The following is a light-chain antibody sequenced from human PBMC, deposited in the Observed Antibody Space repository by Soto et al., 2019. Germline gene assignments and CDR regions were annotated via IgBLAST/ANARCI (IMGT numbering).Light chain of an antibody. J-gene: IGLJ3*02. CDR3: VLYMGSGSWV. CDR1: SGSVSTSYY. CDR2: STN. Sequence: QTVVTQEPSFSVSPGRTVTLTCGLSSGSVSTSYYPSGYQQTPGQAPRTLIYSTNTRSSGVPDRFSGSILGNKAALTITGVQADDESDYCCVLYMGSGSWVFGGGTKLTVL. V-gene: IGLV8-61*01.